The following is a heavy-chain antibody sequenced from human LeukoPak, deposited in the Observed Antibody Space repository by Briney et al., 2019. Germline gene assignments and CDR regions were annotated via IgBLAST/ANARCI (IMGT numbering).Heavy chain of an antibody. Sequence: QPGGSLRLSCAASGFTFSSYAMSWVRQAPGKGLEWVSAISGSGGSTYYADSVKGRFTISRDNSKNTLYLQMNSLRAEDTAVYCCAKDLLGDIVVVVAALAAFDYWGQGTLVTVSS. CDR3: AKDLLGDIVVVVAALAAFDY. V-gene: IGHV3-23*01. CDR2: ISGSGGST. J-gene: IGHJ4*02. D-gene: IGHD2-15*01. CDR1: GFTFSSYA.